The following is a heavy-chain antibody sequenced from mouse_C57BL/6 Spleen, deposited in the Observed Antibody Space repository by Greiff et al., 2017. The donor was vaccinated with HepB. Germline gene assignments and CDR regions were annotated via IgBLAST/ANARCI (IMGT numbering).Heavy chain of an antibody. CDR1: GFTFSDYG. J-gene: IGHJ3*01. CDR2: ISSGSSTI. V-gene: IGHV5-17*01. Sequence: DVMLVESGGGLVKPGGSLKLSCAASGFTFSDYGMHWVRQAPEKGLEWVAYISSGSSTIYYADTVKGRFTISRDNAKNTLFLQMTSLRSEDTAMYYCARENDYDVGFAYWGQGTLVTVSA. CDR3: ARENDYDVGFAY. D-gene: IGHD2-4*01.